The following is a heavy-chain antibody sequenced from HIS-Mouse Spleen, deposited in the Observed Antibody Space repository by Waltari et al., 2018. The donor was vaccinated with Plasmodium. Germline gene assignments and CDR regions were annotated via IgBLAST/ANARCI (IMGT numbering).Heavy chain of an antibody. J-gene: IGHJ3*02. CDR3: ARGMKSSSSAFDI. V-gene: IGHV3-53*01. D-gene: IGHD6-6*01. Sequence: EVQLVESGGGLIQPGGSLRLSRAASGFPVSSNYMSWVRQAPGQGLEWVSVIYSGGSTYYADSVKGRFTISRDNSKNTLYLQMNSLRAEDTAVYYCARGMKSSSSAFDIWGQGTMVTVSS. CDR2: IYSGGST. CDR1: GFPVSSNY.